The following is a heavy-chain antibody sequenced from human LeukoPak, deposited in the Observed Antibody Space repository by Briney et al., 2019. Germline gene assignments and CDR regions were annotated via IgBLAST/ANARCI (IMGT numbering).Heavy chain of an antibody. J-gene: IGHJ6*03. D-gene: IGHD1-26*01. Sequence: GGSLRLSCAASGFTFSNCAMNWVRQAPGKGLEWVSYISSSGSTIYYADSVKGRFTISRDNAKNSLYLQMNSLRDEDTAVYYCARDPYSGNYGDYYYYYMDVWGKGTTVTISS. CDR3: ARDPYSGNYGDYYYYYMDV. CDR2: ISSSGSTI. V-gene: IGHV3-48*03. CDR1: GFTFSNCA.